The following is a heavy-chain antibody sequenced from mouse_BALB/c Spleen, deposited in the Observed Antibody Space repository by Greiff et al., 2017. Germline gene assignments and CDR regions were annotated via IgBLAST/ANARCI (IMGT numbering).Heavy chain of an antibody. CDR2: ISSGGSYT. D-gene: IGHD2-4*01. CDR3: AKETLYDYDGAWFAY. J-gene: IGHJ3*01. CDR1: GFTFSSYA. V-gene: IGHV5-9-1*01. Sequence: EVMLVESGGGLVKPGGSLKLSCAASGFTFSSYAMSWVRQTPEKRLEWVATISSGGSYTYYPDSVKGRFTISRDNAKNTLYLQMSSLRSEDTAMYYCAKETLYDYDGAWFAYWGQGTLVTVSA.